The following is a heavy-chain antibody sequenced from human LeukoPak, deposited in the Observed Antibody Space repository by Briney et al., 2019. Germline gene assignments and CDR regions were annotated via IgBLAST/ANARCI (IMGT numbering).Heavy chain of an antibody. CDR2: IYTSGIT. V-gene: IGHV4-4*07. D-gene: IGHD5-18*01. CDR1: GGSISSYY. Sequence: SETLSLTCTVSGGSISSYYWSWIRQPAGKGLEWIGRIYTSGITNYNPSLKSRVTMSVDTSKNQFSLKLSSVTAADTAVYYCARERGTRGYSYGFFDYWGQGTLVTVSS. CDR3: ARERGTRGYSYGFFDY. J-gene: IGHJ4*02.